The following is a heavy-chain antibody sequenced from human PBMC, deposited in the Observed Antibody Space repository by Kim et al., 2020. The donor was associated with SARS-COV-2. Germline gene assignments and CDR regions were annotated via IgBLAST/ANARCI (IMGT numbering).Heavy chain of an antibody. CDR3: AKAFRADSSSWGLFDY. D-gene: IGHD6-13*01. CDR1: GFTFDDYT. Sequence: GGSLRLSCAASGFTFDDYTMHWVRQAPGKGLEWVSLISWDGGSTYYADSVKGRFTISRDNSKNSLYLQMNSLRTEDTALYYSAKAFRADSSSWGLFDYWGQGTLVTVSS. CDR2: ISWDGGST. J-gene: IGHJ4*02. V-gene: IGHV3-43*01.